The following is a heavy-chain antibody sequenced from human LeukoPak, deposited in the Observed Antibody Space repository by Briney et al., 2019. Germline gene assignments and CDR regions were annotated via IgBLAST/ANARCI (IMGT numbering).Heavy chain of an antibody. Sequence: PGGSLRLSCVASGFTFRSYGMHWVRQAPGEGLEWLSLLWYDGSNEYYADSVKGRFTISRDNSKNTLYLQMNSLRAEDTAVYYCAKGMTTGPRSVYHYMDVWGKGTTVTVSS. CDR3: AKGMTTGPRSVYHYMDV. J-gene: IGHJ6*03. CDR2: LWYDGSNE. V-gene: IGHV3-33*06. D-gene: IGHD4-17*01. CDR1: GFTFRSYG.